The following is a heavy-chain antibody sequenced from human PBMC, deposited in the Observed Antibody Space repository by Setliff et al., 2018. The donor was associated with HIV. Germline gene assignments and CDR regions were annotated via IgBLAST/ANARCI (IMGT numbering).Heavy chain of an antibody. V-gene: IGHV1-2*06. CDR3: ARSRSGWSSPFDY. Sequence: ASVKVSCKASGYTFTGYYMHWVRQAPGQGLEWMGRINPNSGGTNYAQKFQGRVTITRDTSASTAYMELSSLRSEDTAVYYCARSRSGWSSPFDYWGQGSVVTLSS. CDR1: GYTFTGYY. D-gene: IGHD6-19*01. J-gene: IGHJ4*02. CDR2: INPNSGGT.